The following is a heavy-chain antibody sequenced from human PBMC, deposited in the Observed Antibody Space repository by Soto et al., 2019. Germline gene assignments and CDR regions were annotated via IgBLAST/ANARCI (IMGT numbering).Heavy chain of an antibody. CDR1: GGSISSYY. V-gene: IGHV4-59*01. CDR2: IYYSGST. Sequence: QVQLQESGPGLVKPSETLSLTCTVSGGSISSYYWSWIRQPPGKGLEWIGYIYYSGSTNYNPSLKSRVTISADTSKNQFSLKLSSVTAADTAVYYCARNRGAFDIWGQGTMVTVSS. J-gene: IGHJ3*02. CDR3: ARNRGAFDI.